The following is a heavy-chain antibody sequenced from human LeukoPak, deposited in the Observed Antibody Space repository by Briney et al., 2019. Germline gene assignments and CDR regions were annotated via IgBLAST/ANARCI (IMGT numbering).Heavy chain of an antibody. CDR2: LWYDGSNK. Sequence: GRSLRLSCAASGFTFSSYGMHWVRQAPGKGLEWVGVLWYDGSNKYYADSVKGRFTISRDNSKNTLYLQMNSLRAEDTAVYYCARNRSRAYFDYWGQGTLVTVSS. D-gene: IGHD3-10*01. V-gene: IGHV3-33*01. CDR3: ARNRSRAYFDY. J-gene: IGHJ4*02. CDR1: GFTFSSYG.